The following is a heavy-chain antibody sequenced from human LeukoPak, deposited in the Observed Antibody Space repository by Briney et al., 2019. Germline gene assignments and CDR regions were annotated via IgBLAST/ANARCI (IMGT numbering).Heavy chain of an antibody. D-gene: IGHD1-26*01. V-gene: IGHV3-7*01. CDR1: GFTFSSYA. J-gene: IGHJ4*02. CDR2: IKQDGGEK. Sequence: GGSLRLSCAASGFTFSSYAMRWVRQAPGKGLEWVANIKQDGGEKYYVDFVKGRFTISRDNAKNSLYLQMNSLRAEDTAVYYCARDKEVGATILDYWGQGTLVTVSS. CDR3: ARDKEVGATILDY.